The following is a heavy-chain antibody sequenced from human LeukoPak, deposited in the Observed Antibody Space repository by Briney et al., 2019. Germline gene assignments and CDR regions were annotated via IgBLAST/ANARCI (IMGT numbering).Heavy chain of an antibody. CDR3: ARGSGVVVPAALGYYYYGMDV. CDR1: GGTFSSYA. V-gene: IGHV1-69*13. J-gene: IGHJ6*04. Sequence: ASVKVSCKASGGTFSSYAISWVRQAPGQGLEWVGGIIPIFGTANYAQKFQGRVTITADESTSTAYMELSSLRSEDTVVYYCARGSGVVVPAALGYYYYGMDVWGKGTTVTVSS. D-gene: IGHD2-2*01. CDR2: IIPIFGTA.